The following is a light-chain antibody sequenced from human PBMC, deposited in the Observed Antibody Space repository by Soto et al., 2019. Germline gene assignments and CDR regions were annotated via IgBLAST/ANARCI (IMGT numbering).Light chain of an antibody. CDR3: QQSFSTPPT. CDR1: QSISSF. CDR2: AAS. V-gene: IGKV1-39*01. J-gene: IGKJ1*01. Sequence: DIQMTQSPSSLSASVGDRVTITCRASQSISSFLTWYQQKAGKAPKLLIYAASSLQSGVPSRSSGSGSGTDFTLTISSLQPEDFAGYYCQQSFSTPPTFGQGTKVDIK.